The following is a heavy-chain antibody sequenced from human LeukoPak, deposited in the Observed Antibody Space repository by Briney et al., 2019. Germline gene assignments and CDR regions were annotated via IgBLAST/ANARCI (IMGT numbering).Heavy chain of an antibody. Sequence: SETLSLTCTVSGGSISSGGYYWSWIRQHPGKGLEWIGYIYYSGSTYYNPSLKSRVTISVDTSKNQFSLELSSVTAADTAVYYCARDSLVATVTKRNYYYYGMDVWGQGTTVTVSS. CDR2: IYYSGST. V-gene: IGHV4-31*03. CDR1: GGSISSGGYY. CDR3: ARDSLVATVTKRNYYYYGMDV. J-gene: IGHJ6*02. D-gene: IGHD4-11*01.